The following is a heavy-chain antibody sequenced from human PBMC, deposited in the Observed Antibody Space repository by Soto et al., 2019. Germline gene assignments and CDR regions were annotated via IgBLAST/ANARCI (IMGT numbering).Heavy chain of an antibody. Sequence: SETLSLTCAVYGGSFSGYYWSWIRQPPGKGLEWIGEINHSGSTNYNPSLKSRVTISVDTSKNQFSLKLSSVTAADTAVYYCASASPGYCSGGSCYSVGAFDIWGQGTMVTVSS. CDR3: ASASPGYCSGGSCYSVGAFDI. D-gene: IGHD2-15*01. CDR1: GGSFSGYY. J-gene: IGHJ3*02. V-gene: IGHV4-34*01. CDR2: INHSGST.